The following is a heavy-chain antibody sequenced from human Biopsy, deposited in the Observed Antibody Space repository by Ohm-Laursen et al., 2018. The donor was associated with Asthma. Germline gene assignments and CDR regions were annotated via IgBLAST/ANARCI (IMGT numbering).Heavy chain of an antibody. J-gene: IGHJ4*02. V-gene: IGHV1-69*13. CDR3: ARKAGSCISRTCYSLDF. CDR1: GGTFNTYV. D-gene: IGHD2-2*01. Sequence: SVKVSCKSLGGTFNTYVIGWVRQAPGQGLEWMGGINSVFGTTTYPQKFQDRVTITADDTTSTVYMELSSLRSEDTAVYYCARKAGSCISRTCYSLDFWGQGTLATVSS. CDR2: INSVFGTT.